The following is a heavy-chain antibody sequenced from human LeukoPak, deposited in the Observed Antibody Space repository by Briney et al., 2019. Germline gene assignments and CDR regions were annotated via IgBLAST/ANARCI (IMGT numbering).Heavy chain of an antibody. D-gene: IGHD3-10*01. CDR3: ARGSLVHYYGSGSYRIRAGFDS. J-gene: IGHJ4*02. CDR1: GFTFSNYE. Sequence: GGSLRLSCAASGFTFSNYEMNWVRQAPGKGLEWLSYISGNGNTIYYADSVKGRFTISRDNAKNSPYLQMNSLRAEDTAVYYCARGSLVHYYGSGSYRIRAGFDSWGQGTLVTVSS. CDR2: ISGNGNTI. V-gene: IGHV3-48*03.